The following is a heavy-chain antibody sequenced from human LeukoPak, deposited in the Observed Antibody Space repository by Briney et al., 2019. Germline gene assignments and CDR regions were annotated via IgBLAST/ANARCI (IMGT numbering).Heavy chain of an antibody. CDR2: IYYSGST. J-gene: IGHJ4*02. D-gene: IGHD3-22*01. Sequence: SETLSLTCTVSGGSISSYYWSWIRQPPGKGLERIGYIYYSGSTNYNPSLKSRVTISVDTSKNQFSLKLSSVTAADTALYYCARSYYDSSGYLDYWGQGTLVTVSS. V-gene: IGHV4-59*01. CDR3: ARSYYDSSGYLDY. CDR1: GGSISSYY.